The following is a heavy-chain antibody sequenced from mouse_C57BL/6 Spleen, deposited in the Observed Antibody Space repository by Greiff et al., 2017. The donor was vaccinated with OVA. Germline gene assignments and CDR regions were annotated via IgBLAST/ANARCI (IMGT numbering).Heavy chain of an antibody. V-gene: IGHV5-17*01. D-gene: IGHD2-5*01. J-gene: IGHJ4*01. CDR1: GFTFSDYG. Sequence: EVQGVESGGGLVKPGGSLKLSCAASGFTFSDYGMHWVRQAPEKGLEWVAYISSGSSTIYYADTVKGRFTISRDNAKNTLFLQMTSLRSEDTAMYYCARKYYSNYVDYYAMDYWGQGTSVTVSS. CDR3: ARKYYSNYVDYYAMDY. CDR2: ISSGSSTI.